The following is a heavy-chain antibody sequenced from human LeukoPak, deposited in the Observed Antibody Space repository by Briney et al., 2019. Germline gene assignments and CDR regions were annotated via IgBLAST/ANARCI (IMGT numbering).Heavy chain of an antibody. Sequence: GCSLRLSCEASGFTFSSHWMSWVGQAPGRGLEWVAIIKQDGSEKDYVVSVKGRFTISRDNAKNSLYLQMNSQRDEDTAVYYCARDTSAWRYGMDVWGQGATVTVSS. CDR1: GFTFSSHW. D-gene: IGHD6-19*01. J-gene: IGHJ6*02. CDR2: IKQDGSEK. V-gene: IGHV3-7*01. CDR3: ARDTSAWRYGMDV.